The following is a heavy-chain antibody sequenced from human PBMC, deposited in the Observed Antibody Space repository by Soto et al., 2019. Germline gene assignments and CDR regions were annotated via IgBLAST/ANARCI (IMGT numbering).Heavy chain of an antibody. D-gene: IGHD3-10*01. J-gene: IGHJ6*03. CDR2: IWADGSNE. CDR3: ARERRFGENHYYKDV. CDR1: EFTFSSHG. Sequence: QVQLVESGGDVVQPGRSLRLSCAASEFTFSSHGMHWVRQAPGKGLEWVGVIWADGSNERYADSVKGRFTISRDNSKNTLFLQMSSLRAEDTAVYCCARERRFGENHYYKDVWGTGTTVTVSS. V-gene: IGHV3-33*01.